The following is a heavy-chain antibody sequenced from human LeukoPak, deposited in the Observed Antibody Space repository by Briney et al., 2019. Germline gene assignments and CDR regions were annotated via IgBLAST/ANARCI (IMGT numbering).Heavy chain of an antibody. D-gene: IGHD3-22*01. CDR2: INSNSGGT. CDR1: GYTFTGYC. J-gene: IGHJ5*02. CDR3: ATAAFQLLYDSSGYYLGT. V-gene: IGHV1-2*02. Sequence: GASVKVSCKASGYTFTGYCIHWVRQAPGQGLEWMGWINSNSGGTNYAQKFQGRVTMTEDTSTDTAYMELSSLRSEDTAVYYCATAAFQLLYDSSGYYLGTWGQGTLVTVSS.